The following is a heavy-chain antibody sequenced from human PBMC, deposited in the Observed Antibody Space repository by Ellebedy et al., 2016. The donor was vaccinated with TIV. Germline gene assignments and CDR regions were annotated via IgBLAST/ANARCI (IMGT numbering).Heavy chain of an antibody. CDR1: GYTFTVYY. V-gene: IGHV1-2*02. CDR2: INPYSGAP. D-gene: IGHD6-19*01. J-gene: IGHJ4*02. CDR3: ARDVVVAGTY. Sequence: AASVKVSCKASGYTFTVYYLYWVRQPPGQGLEWMGWINPYSGAPNYAQKFQGRVTMTRDASISTAYMELSRLRSDDSAVYYCARDVVVAGTYWGQGTLVTVSS.